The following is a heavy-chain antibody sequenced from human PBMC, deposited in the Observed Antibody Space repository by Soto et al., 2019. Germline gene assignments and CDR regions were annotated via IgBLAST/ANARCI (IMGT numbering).Heavy chain of an antibody. J-gene: IGHJ4*02. V-gene: IGHV3-23*01. D-gene: IGHD2-8*01. CDR3: AKYCTNVDCSYFDF. CDR2: ISDDGTRS. Sequence: PGGSLRLSCAASGFTFNNFGVGWVRQAPGKGLEWVSGISDDGTRSSYAGPVKGRFAISRDDSKNTLYLQMNSLTTEKTAVYHCAKYCTNVDCSYFDFWGLGTLVTVSS. CDR1: GFTFNNFG.